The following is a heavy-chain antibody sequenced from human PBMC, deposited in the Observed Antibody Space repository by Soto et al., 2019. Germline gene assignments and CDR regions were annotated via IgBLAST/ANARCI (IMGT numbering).Heavy chain of an antibody. J-gene: IGHJ6*02. CDR3: ARQRPTDGRWEFANYYGMDV. CDR1: GVSIGSSSAY. D-gene: IGHD1-26*01. CDR2: IYYSGST. Sequence: SETLSLTCTVSGVSIGSSSAYWGWIRQPPGQGLEWIGTIYYSGSTYYNPSLSSRLIISVDTSKNQFSLKLSSVTAADTAVYYCARQRPTDGRWEFANYYGMDVWGQGTPVTVSS. V-gene: IGHV4-39*01.